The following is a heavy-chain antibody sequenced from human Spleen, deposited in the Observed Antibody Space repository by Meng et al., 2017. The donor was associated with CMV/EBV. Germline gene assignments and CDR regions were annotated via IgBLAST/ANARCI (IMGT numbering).Heavy chain of an antibody. V-gene: IGHV3-23*01. D-gene: IGHD6-13*01. CDR2: ISGSGRGT. CDR3: ARDAAGTARHYYYYYGMDV. CDR1: GFTFSSYA. J-gene: IGHJ6*02. Sequence: GESLKISCAASGFTFSSYAMSWVRQAPGKGLHWVSSISGSGRGTYYADSVKGRFTISRDNSGNTLYLQMNSLRAEDTAVYYCARDAAGTARHYYYYYGMDVWGQGTTVTVSS.